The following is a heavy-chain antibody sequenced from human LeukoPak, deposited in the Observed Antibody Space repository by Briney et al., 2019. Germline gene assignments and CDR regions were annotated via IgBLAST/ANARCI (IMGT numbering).Heavy chain of an antibody. V-gene: IGHV3-30*18. D-gene: IGHD1-7*01. J-gene: IGHJ4*02. Sequence: GGSLRLSCAASGFTFSSYGMHWVRQAPGKGLEWVAVISFDGSNNYYADSVKGRFTISRDNSKNTLYLQMNSLRAEDTAVYYCAKDREGTTFDNWGQGTLVTVSS. CDR2: ISFDGSNN. CDR3: AKDREGTTFDN. CDR1: GFTFSSYG.